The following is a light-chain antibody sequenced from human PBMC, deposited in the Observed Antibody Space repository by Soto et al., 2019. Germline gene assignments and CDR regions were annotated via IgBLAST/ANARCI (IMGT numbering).Light chain of an antibody. CDR1: SSDVGGYNY. V-gene: IGLV2-14*01. Sequence: QSALTQPASVSGSPGQSITISCTGTSSDVGGYNYVSWYQQHPGKAPKLIIYEVSNRPSGGSHRFSGSKSDNTASLTISGLQAADEADYYCSSYTSSSTYVFGTGTKLTVL. CDR3: SSYTSSSTYV. J-gene: IGLJ1*01. CDR2: EVS.